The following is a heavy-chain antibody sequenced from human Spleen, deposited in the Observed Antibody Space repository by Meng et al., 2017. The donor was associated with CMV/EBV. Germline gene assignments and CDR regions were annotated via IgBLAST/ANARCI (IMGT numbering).Heavy chain of an antibody. V-gene: IGHV1-8*03. CDR1: GYTFSSYD. J-gene: IGHJ4*02. CDR2: MNPHSGNK. Sequence: SGYTFSSYDINWVRQATGQGLEWMGWMNPHSGNKGYAQNFQGRITITRNTPRNTVYMELSSLKSEDTAVYYCARDDDRYNPRRCDYWGQETLVTVSS. CDR3: ARDDDRYNPRRCDY. D-gene: IGHD5-24*01.